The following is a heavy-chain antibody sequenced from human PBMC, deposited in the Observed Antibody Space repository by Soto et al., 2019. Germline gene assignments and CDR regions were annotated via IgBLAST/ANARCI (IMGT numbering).Heavy chain of an antibody. CDR3: ASHTSYTSGWCDY. CDR2: IYYSGST. D-gene: IGHD6-19*01. V-gene: IGHV4-39*01. CDR1: GGSISSTSYY. J-gene: IGHJ4*02. Sequence: QLQLQESGPGLVKPSETLSLTCTVSGGSISSTSYYWGWLRQPPGKGLEWIGIIYYSGSTYYNPSLKSRVTISVDTSKNQFSLKLSSVAAADTAVYYCASHTSYTSGWCDYWGRGTLVTVSS.